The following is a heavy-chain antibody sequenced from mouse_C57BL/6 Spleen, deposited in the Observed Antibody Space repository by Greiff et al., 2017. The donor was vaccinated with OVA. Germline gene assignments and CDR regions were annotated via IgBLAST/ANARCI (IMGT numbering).Heavy chain of an antibody. CDR2: ISYDGSN. CDR3: ATYYSPYYAMDY. Sequence: EVKVEESGPGLVKPSQSLSLTCSVTGYSITSGYYWNWIRQFPGNKLEWMGYISYDGSNNYNPSLKNRISITRDTSKNQFFLKLNSVTTEDTATYYCATYYSPYYAMDYWGQGTSVTVSS. V-gene: IGHV3-6*01. D-gene: IGHD2-12*01. J-gene: IGHJ4*01. CDR1: GYSITSGYY.